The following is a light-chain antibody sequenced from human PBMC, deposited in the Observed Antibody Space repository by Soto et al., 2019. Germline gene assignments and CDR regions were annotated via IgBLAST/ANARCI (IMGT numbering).Light chain of an antibody. V-gene: IGLV2-14*03. Sequence: QSSLTQPASVSGSPGQSITISCTGASSDVGGFDHVSWYQQHPGKVPRLLIYDVSSRPSGVSGRFSGSKSGNTASLTISGLQAEDEADYYCNSFTTTNTYVFGTGTKLTVL. CDR1: SSDVGGFDH. CDR3: NSFTTTNTYV. CDR2: DVS. J-gene: IGLJ1*01.